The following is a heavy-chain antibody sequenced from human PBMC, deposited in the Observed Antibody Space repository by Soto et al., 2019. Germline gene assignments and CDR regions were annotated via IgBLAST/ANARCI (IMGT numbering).Heavy chain of an antibody. V-gene: IGHV3-30-3*01. CDR3: ARDEGWDSSSWYGGYYGMDV. CDR1: GFTFSSYA. CDR2: ISYDGSNK. D-gene: IGHD6-13*01. J-gene: IGHJ6*01. Sequence: QVQLVESGGGVVQPGRSLRLSCAASGFTFSSYAMHWVRQAPGKGLEWVAVISYDGSNKYYADSVKGRFTISRDNSKNTLYLQMNSLRAEDTAVYYCARDEGWDSSSWYGGYYGMDVW.